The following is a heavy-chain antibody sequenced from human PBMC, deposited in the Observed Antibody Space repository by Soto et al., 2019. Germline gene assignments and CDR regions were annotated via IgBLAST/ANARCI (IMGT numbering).Heavy chain of an antibody. CDR1: GYPFTGYY. Sequence: GASVKVSCKASGYPFTGYYMHWVRQAPGQRLEWLGWINPNSGGTNYTQKFQGWVTMTRDTSISTAYMELSRLRSDDTAVYYCARDALLWFGEYRVGYYGMDVWGQGTTITVSS. CDR2: INPNSGGT. D-gene: IGHD3-10*01. J-gene: IGHJ6*02. CDR3: ARDALLWFGEYRVGYYGMDV. V-gene: IGHV1-2*04.